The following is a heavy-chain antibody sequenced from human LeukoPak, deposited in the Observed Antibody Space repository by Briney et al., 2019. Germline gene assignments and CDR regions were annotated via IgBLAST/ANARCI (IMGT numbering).Heavy chain of an antibody. Sequence: SETLSLTCTVSGGPIDRHYWSWIRQPPGKGLEWIGYVFYPGSTNYNPSLKSRVTMLLDTSRDQFSLRLTSVTAADTAIYYCASRPAGSTWYGVFDYWSQGTLVTVSS. CDR2: VFYPGST. J-gene: IGHJ4*02. CDR3: ASRPAGSTWYGVFDY. V-gene: IGHV4-59*11. D-gene: IGHD6-13*01. CDR1: GGPIDRHY.